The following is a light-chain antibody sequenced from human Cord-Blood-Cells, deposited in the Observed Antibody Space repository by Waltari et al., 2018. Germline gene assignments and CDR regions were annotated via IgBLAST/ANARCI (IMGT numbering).Light chain of an antibody. J-gene: IGLJ2*01. CDR1: SSDVGGYNY. V-gene: IGLV2-14*01. CDR2: DVS. Sequence: HSALTQPASVSGSPAPSITISCTGTSSDVGGYNYVSWYQQHPGKAPKLMIYDVSNRPSGVSNRFSGSKSGNTASLTISGLQAEDEADYYCSSYTSSSTLVVFGGGTKLTVL. CDR3: SSYTSSSTLVV.